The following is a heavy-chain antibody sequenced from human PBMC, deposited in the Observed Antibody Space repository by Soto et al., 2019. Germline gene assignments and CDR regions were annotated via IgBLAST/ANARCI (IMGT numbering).Heavy chain of an antibody. V-gene: IGHV4-31*03. J-gene: IGHJ4*02. CDR1: GGSISSGDYY. Sequence: SETLSLTCTVSGGSISSGDYYWSWIRQHPGKGLEWIGYIYYSGSTYYNPSLKSRVTISVDTSKNQFSLKLSSVTAADTAVYYCARWDCSGGSCYFDYWGQGTLVTVSS. D-gene: IGHD2-15*01. CDR2: IYYSGST. CDR3: ARWDCSGGSCYFDY.